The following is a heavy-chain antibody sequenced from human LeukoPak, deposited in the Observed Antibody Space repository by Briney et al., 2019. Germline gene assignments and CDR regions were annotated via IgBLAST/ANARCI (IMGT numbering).Heavy chain of an antibody. CDR2: IYLGDFDT. CDR3: ARGKSGSPHQDFDY. J-gene: IGHJ4*02. V-gene: IGHV5-51*01. CDR1: GYSFPYNW. D-gene: IGHD1-26*01. Sequence: GESLKISCKGSGYSFPYNWIGGVGQLPGKGLEWMGVIYLGDFDTRYSTSFQGQVTISADKSISTAYLQWSSLKASDTAMYYCARGKSGSPHQDFDYWGQGTLITVSS.